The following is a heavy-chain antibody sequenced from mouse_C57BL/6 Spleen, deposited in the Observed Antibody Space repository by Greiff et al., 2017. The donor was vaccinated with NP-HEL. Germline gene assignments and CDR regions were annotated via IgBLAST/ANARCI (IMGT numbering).Heavy chain of an antibody. Sequence: VQLQQSGPELVKPGASVKISCKASGYSFTGYYMNWVKQSPEKSLEWIGEINPSTGGTTYNQKFKAKATLTVDKSSSTAYMQLKSLTSEDSAVYYCARSTTGCADWGQGTLVTVSA. CDR1: GYSFTGYY. V-gene: IGHV1-42*01. CDR3: ARSTTGCAD. J-gene: IGHJ3*01. CDR2: INPSTGGT. D-gene: IGHD1-1*01.